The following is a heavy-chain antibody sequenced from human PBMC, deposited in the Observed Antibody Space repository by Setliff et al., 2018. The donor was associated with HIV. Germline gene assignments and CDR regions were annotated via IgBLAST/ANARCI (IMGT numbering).Heavy chain of an antibody. Sequence: SETLSLTCTVSGGSISSSSYFWGWIRQPPGKGLEWIGSMHYSGTTYYNLSLKSRVTISVDTSKNQFSLKLRSVTAADTAVYYCASSQQQLNPPDSWGQGTLVTVSS. CDR1: GGSISSSSYF. CDR2: MHYSGTT. J-gene: IGHJ5*01. V-gene: IGHV4-39*07. CDR3: ASSQQQLNPPDS. D-gene: IGHD6-13*01.